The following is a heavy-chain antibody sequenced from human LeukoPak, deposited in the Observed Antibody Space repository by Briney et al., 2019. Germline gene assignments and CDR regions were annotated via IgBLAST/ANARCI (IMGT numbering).Heavy chain of an antibody. D-gene: IGHD4-23*01. CDR3: ACWGGGNQGH. CDR2: INPNSGDT. CDR1: GYTFTAYY. J-gene: IGHJ4*02. V-gene: IGHV1-2*06. Sequence: ASVKVSCKASGYTFTAYYMHWVRQAPGQGLEWTGRINPNSGDTIYAQNFQGRVTVTRDTSISPAYMELSRLRSDDTAVYYCACWGGGNQGHWGQGTLVTVSS.